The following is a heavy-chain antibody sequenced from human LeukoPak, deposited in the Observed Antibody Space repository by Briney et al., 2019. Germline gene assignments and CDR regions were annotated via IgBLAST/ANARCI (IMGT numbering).Heavy chain of an antibody. D-gene: IGHD2-8*01. J-gene: IGHJ3*02. CDR1: GFIFSSYA. CDR2: ISGSGGST. V-gene: IGHV3-23*01. CDR3: ARRTNDAFGI. Sequence: PGGSLRLSCAASGFIFSSYAMSWVRQAPGKGLEWVSVISGSGGSTHYADSVKGRFTISRDSSKNTLYLQMNSLRAEDTAVYYCARRTNDAFGIWGQGTMVTVSS.